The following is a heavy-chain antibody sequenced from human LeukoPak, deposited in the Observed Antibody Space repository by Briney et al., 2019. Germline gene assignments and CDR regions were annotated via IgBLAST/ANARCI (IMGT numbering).Heavy chain of an antibody. CDR1: GGSITNYY. CDR2: IHNSGST. CDR3: ARDRYYYGMDV. J-gene: IGHJ6*02. Sequence: SETLSLTCTVSGGSITNYYWSWFRQPPGKGLEWIGYIHNSGSTKCNPSLKGRVSISAETSRSQFSLKVTSVTAADTAVYYCARDRYYYGMDVWGQGTTVTVSS. V-gene: IGHV4-59*01.